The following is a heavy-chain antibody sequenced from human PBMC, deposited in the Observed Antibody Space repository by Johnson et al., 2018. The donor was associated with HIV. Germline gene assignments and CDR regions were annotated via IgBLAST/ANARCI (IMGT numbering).Heavy chain of an antibody. J-gene: IGHJ3*02. D-gene: IGHD5-12*01. CDR3: AKDSGYENALDI. CDR2: ISWDGGST. Sequence: QVQLVESGGGLVKPGGSLRLSCAASGFTFSDYYMSWIRQAPGKGLEWVSYISWDGGSTYYADSVKGRFTISRDNSKNSLYLQRNSLRAEATALYYCAKDSGYENALDIGGQGTMVTVSS. V-gene: IGHV3-11*01. CDR1: GFTFSDYY.